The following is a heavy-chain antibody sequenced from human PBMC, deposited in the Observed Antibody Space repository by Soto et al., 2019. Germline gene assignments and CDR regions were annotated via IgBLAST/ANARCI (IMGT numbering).Heavy chain of an antibody. CDR2: ISSSGSYL. D-gene: IGHD3-10*01. Sequence: PGGSLRLSCAASGFIFSSYSMNWVRQAPGKGLERVSSISSSGSYLYYADSLKGRFTISRDNAKNSLYLQINGLRAEDTAVYFFAFAGSGSYSNVPDAFDIWGQGTMVTVSS. V-gene: IGHV3-21*01. J-gene: IGHJ3*02. CDR1: GFIFSSYS. CDR3: AFAGSGSYSNVPDAFDI.